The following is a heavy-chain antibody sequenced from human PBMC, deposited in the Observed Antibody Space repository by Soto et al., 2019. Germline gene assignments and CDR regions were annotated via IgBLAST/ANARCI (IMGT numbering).Heavy chain of an antibody. Sequence: GGSLRLSCAASEFTFSRYWMSWVRQAPGKGLEWVANIKQDGSEKYYVDSVKGRFTISRDNGKKSLCLQMNSLRIEDTAVYYCARDEGFHQWGQGTLVTVSS. CDR1: EFTFSRYW. J-gene: IGHJ1*01. CDR3: ARDEGFHQ. V-gene: IGHV3-7*01. CDR2: IKQDGSEK.